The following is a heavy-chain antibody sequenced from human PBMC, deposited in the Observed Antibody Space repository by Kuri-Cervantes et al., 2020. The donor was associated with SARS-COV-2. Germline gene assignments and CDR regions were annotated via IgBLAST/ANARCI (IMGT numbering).Heavy chain of an antibody. D-gene: IGHD4-17*01. J-gene: IGHJ4*02. CDR2: IWYDGSNK. V-gene: IGHV3-33*08. Sequence: GESLKISCAASGFTYSSYAMHWVRQAPGKGLEWVAVIWYDGSNKYYADSVKGRFTISRDNSKNTLYLQMNSLRAEDTAVYYWARAAQGDYGDYWGQGTLVTVSS. CDR1: GFTYSSYA. CDR3: ARAAQGDYGDY.